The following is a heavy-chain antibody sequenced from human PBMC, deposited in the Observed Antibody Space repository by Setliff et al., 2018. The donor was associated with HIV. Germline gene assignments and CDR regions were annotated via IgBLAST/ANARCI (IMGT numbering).Heavy chain of an antibody. J-gene: IGHJ4*02. CDR2: IDWNDEK. Sequence: SGPTLVNPTQTLTLTCTFSGFSLTTSGVAVGWIRQPPGKALEWLALIDWNDEKRYSPSLKSRLTITKDTSKTQVGLTMTNMDPVDTATYYCARSRGVRGVIITTQNFDYWGQGTLVTVSS. D-gene: IGHD3-10*01. V-gene: IGHV2-5*01. CDR1: GFSLTTSGVA. CDR3: ARSRGVRGVIITTQNFDY.